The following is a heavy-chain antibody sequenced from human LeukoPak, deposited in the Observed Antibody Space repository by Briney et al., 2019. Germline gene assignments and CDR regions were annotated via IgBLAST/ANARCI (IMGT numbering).Heavy chain of an antibody. CDR1: GGSISSSSYY. Sequence: SETLSLTCTVSGGSISSSSYYWGWIRQPPGKGLEWIGSIYYSGSTYYNPSLKSRVTISVDTSKNQFSLKLSSVTAAGTAVYYCARMSYYYGSGSKSPYFDYWGQGTLVTVSS. J-gene: IGHJ4*02. D-gene: IGHD3-10*01. CDR3: ARMSYYYGSGSKSPYFDY. CDR2: IYYSGST. V-gene: IGHV4-39*07.